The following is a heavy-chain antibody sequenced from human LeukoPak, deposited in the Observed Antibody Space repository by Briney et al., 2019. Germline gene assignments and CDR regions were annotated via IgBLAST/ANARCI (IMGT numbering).Heavy chain of an antibody. D-gene: IGHD3-10*01. CDR3: ARESRLDYYGSGSYWAFDY. CDR2: VYYSGST. Sequence: SETLSLTCTVSGGSISSYYWSWIRQPPGKGLEWIGYVYYSGSTNYNPSLKSRVTISVDTSKNQFSLKLSSVTAADTAVYYCARESRLDYYGSGSYWAFDYWGREPWSPSPQ. J-gene: IGHJ4*02. V-gene: IGHV4-59*01. CDR1: GGSISSYY.